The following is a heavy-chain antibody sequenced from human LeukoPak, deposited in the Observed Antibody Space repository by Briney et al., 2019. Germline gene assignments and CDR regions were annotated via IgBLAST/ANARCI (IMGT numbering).Heavy chain of an antibody. J-gene: IGHJ4*02. CDR1: GGSFSGYY. CDR3: ASPNCSGGSCYFNS. CDR2: INHSGST. V-gene: IGHV4-34*01. D-gene: IGHD2-15*01. Sequence: PSETLSLTCAVYGGSFSGYYWSWIRQPPGKGLEWIGEINHSGSTNYNPSLKSRVTISVDTSKNQFSLKLSSVTAADTAVYYCASPNCSGGSCYFNSWGQGTLVTVSS.